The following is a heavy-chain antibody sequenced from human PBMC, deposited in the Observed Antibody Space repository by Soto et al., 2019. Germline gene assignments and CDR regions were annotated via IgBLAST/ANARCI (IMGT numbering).Heavy chain of an antibody. J-gene: IGHJ6*02. CDR3: ARVRILYYYYYGMDV. Sequence: SETLSLTCAVYGGSFSGYYWSWIRQPPGKGLEWIGEINHRGSTNYNPSLKSRVTISVDTSKNQFSLKLSSVTAADTAVYYCARVRILYYYYYGMDVWGQGTTVT. D-gene: IGHD3-10*01. V-gene: IGHV4-34*01. CDR1: GGSFSGYY. CDR2: INHRGST.